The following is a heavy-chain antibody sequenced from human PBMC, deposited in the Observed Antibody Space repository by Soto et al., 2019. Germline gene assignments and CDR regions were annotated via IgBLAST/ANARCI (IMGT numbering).Heavy chain of an antibody. CDR2: ISAYNGNT. CDR1: GYTFTSYG. J-gene: IGHJ6*02. CDR3: AGDRETEYNFLSLLLFPNPDKGKDV. D-gene: IGHD3-3*01. V-gene: IGHV1-18*01. Sequence: ASVKVSCKASGYTFTSYGISWVRQAPGQGLEWMGWISAYNGNTNYAQKLQGRVTMTTDTSTSTAYVELRSLRSDDTAVYYCAGDRETEYNFLSLLLFPNPDKGKDVLSVGMAVT.